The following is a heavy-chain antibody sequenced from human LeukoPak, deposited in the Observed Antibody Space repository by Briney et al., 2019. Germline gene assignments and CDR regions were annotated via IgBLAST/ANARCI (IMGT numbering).Heavy chain of an antibody. D-gene: IGHD6-13*01. V-gene: IGHV3-7*01. Sequence: GGSLRLSCAASGFTFSSYWMSWVRQAPGKGLEWVANIKQDGSEKYYVDSVKGRFTVSRDNAKNSLYPQMNSLRTEDTAVYYCARGGYSSRVKYYGYWGQGTLVTVSS. CDR1: GFTFSSYW. CDR3: ARGGYSSRVKYYGY. J-gene: IGHJ4*02. CDR2: IKQDGSEK.